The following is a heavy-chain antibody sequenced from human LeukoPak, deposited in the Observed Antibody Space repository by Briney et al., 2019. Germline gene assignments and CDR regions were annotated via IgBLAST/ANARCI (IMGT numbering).Heavy chain of an antibody. D-gene: IGHD3-9*01. CDR3: ARVDMLTGYYFFDY. J-gene: IGHJ4*02. CDR1: GYTFTRYG. Sequence: ASVKVSCTASGYTFTRYGVSWVRPAPGQGLEWMGWIRGDNGNTNYAQNFQGRVTMPTDTPSSTAYMEVRSLRSDDTAVYYCARVDMLTGYYFFDYWGQGTLVTVSS. V-gene: IGHV1-18*01. CDR2: IRGDNGNT.